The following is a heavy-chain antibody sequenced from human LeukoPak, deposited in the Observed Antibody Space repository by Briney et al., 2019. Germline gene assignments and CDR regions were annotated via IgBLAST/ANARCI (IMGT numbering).Heavy chain of an antibody. J-gene: IGHJ4*02. CDR2: IYYTGST. D-gene: IGHD4-23*01. CDR3: ARLPLDYGDYGGFEY. CDR1: GGSINSYY. Sequence: PSETLSLTCTVSGGSINSYYWSWIRQSPGKGLECIGNIYYTGSTNYNPSLKSRVTISVDTSKNQFSLKLTSVTAADTAIYYCARLPLDYGDYGGFEYWGQGILVTVST. V-gene: IGHV4-59*01.